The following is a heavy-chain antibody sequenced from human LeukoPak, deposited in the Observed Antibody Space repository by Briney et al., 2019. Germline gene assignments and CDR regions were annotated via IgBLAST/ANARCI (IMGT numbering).Heavy chain of an antibody. CDR1: GDSISSSSYY. J-gene: IGHJ4*02. D-gene: IGHD6-6*01. V-gene: IGHV4-39*07. CDR2: IYYSGST. CDR3: ASQGSSSRDFDY. Sequence: PSEPLSLTCTVSGDSISSSSYYWGWLRQPPGKGLEWIGSIYYSGSTYYNPSVKRRVTISVDTSKNQFSLKLSSVTAADTAVYYCASQGSSSRDFDYWGQGTLVTVSS.